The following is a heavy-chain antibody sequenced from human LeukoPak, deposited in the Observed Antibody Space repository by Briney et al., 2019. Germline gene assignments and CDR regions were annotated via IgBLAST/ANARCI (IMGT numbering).Heavy chain of an antibody. J-gene: IGHJ5*02. CDR2: ISAYNGNT. CDR3: ARGRAGFCSGGSCPPNWFDP. CDR1: GYTFTNYG. Sequence: ASVKVSCKASGYTFTNYGVTWVRQAPGQGLEWMGWISAYNGNTNYAQKLQGRVTMTTDTSTSTAYIELRSLRSDDTAVYYCARGRAGFCSGGSCPPNWFDPWGQGTLVTVSS. D-gene: IGHD2-15*01. V-gene: IGHV1-18*01.